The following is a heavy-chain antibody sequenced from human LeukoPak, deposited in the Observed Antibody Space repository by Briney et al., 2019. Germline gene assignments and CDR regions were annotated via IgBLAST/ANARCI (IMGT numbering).Heavy chain of an antibody. CDR1: GFTVNNNY. D-gene: IGHD6-13*01. V-gene: IGHV3-53*01. Sequence: PGGSLRLSCAASGFTVNNNYMSWVRQAPGRGLEWVSVIYSGGYTYYAGSVKGRFTISRDNSKNTLYLQMNSLRAEDTAVYYCAGAIGSIWYGFDYWGQGTLVTVSS. J-gene: IGHJ4*02. CDR2: IYSGGYT. CDR3: AGAIGSIWYGFDY.